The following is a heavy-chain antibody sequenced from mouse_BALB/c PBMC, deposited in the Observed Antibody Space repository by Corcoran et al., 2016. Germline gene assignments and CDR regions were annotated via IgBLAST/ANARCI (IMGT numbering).Heavy chain of an antibody. CDR3: ARDYDYWYFDV. CDR1: GYSFTGYY. D-gene: IGHD2-4*01. CDR2: INPYNGAT. Sequence: EVQLQQSGPELVKPGASVKISCKASGYSFTGYYMHWVKQSHVKSLEWIGRINPYNGATSYNQNFKDMASLTVDKSSSTAYMELHSLTSEDSAVYYCARDYDYWYFDVWGAGTTVTVSS. V-gene: IGHV1-26*01. J-gene: IGHJ1*01.